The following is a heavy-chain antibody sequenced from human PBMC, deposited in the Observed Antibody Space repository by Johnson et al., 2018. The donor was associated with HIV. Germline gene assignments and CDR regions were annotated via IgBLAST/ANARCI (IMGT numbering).Heavy chain of an antibody. CDR1: GFTFSSYW. CDR3: AKERAYIRSVDI. J-gene: IGHJ3*02. V-gene: IGHV3-7*03. Sequence: EQLVESGGGLVKPGGSLRLSCAASGFTFSSYWMSWVRQAPGKGLEWVANIKQDGSEKYYADSVKGRFTISRANSKNTLYLQINSLRAEDTAMYYCAKERAYIRSVDIWGQGTVVTVSS. CDR2: IKQDGSEK. D-gene: IGHD3-3*01.